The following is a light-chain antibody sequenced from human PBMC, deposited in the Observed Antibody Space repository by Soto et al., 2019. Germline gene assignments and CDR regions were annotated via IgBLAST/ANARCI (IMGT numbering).Light chain of an antibody. Sequence: QSVLTQPASVSASPGRSITISCTGTSLDLGAYDYVSWYQQHPGEAPTLLIYEVTNRPSGVSNRFSASKSGNTASLTISGLQAEDEAEYFCSSYATSYSYGFGTGTKVTVL. CDR1: SLDLGAYDY. CDR2: EVT. V-gene: IGLV2-14*01. CDR3: SSYATSYSYG. J-gene: IGLJ1*01.